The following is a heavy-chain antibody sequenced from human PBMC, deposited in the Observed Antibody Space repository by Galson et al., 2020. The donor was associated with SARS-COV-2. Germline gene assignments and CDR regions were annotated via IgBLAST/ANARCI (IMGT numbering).Heavy chain of an antibody. Sequence: GGSLRLSCAASGFTFSSYGMHWVRQAPGKGLEWVAVIWYDGSNKYYADSVKGRFTISRDNSKNTLYLQMNSLRAEDTAVYYCARVVLRNWGVDDAGQATLVTGSS. CDR1: GFTFSSYG. V-gene: IGHV3-33*01. D-gene: IGHD7-27*01. CDR3: ARVVLRNWGVDD. CDR2: IWYDGSNK. J-gene: IGHJ4*02.